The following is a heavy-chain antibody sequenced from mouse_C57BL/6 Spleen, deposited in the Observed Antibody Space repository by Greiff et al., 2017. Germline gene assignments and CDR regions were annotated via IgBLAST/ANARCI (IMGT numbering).Heavy chain of an antibody. J-gene: IGHJ3*01. CDR2: ISDGGSYT. CDR1: GFTFSSYA. D-gene: IGHD1-1*01. CDR3: ARDLLRSYASFAY. Sequence: DVKLVESGGGLVKPGGSLKLSCAASGFTFSSYAMSWVRQTPEKRLEWVATISDGGSYTYYPDNVKGRFTISRDNAKNNLYLQMSHLKSEDTAMYYCARDLLRSYASFAYWGQGTLVTVSA. V-gene: IGHV5-4*01.